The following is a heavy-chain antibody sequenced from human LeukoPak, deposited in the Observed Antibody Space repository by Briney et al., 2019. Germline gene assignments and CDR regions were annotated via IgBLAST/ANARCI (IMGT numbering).Heavy chain of an antibody. CDR3: ARVYGSGSVPYYFDY. CDR1: GYTFTSYG. Sequence: GASVKVSCKASGYTFTSYGISWVRQAPGQGLEWMGWISAYNGNTNYAQKLQGRVTMTTDTSTSTAYMELRSLRSDDTAVYYCARVYGSGSVPYYFDYWGQRTLATVSS. V-gene: IGHV1-18*01. CDR2: ISAYNGNT. D-gene: IGHD3-10*01. J-gene: IGHJ4*02.